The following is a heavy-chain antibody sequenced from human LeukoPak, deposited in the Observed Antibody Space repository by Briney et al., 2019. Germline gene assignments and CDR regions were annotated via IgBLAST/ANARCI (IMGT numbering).Heavy chain of an antibody. CDR1: GFTFSDYY. Sequence: GGSLRLSCATSGFTFSDYYMSWIRQAPGKGLEWISYIRNSGSTIYYADSVKGRFTISRDNAKNSLYLQMNSLRAEDTAVYYCAELGITMIGGVWGKGTTVTISS. V-gene: IGHV3-11*04. CDR2: IRNSGSTI. J-gene: IGHJ6*04. CDR3: AELGITMIGGV. D-gene: IGHD3-10*02.